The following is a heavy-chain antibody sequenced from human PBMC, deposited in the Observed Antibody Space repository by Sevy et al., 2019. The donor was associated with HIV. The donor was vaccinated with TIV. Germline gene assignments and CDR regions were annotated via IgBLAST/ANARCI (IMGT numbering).Heavy chain of an antibody. CDR2: IYAADSDI. Sequence: GESLKISCKGSGYRFTSYWIGWVRQMPGKGLEWMGIIYAADSDIRYSPSFQGQVTISADKSISTAYLQWSSLKASDTAMYYCARQVETTTLDVWGQGTLVTVSS. D-gene: IGHD3-3*01. V-gene: IGHV5-51*01. CDR3: ARQVETTTLDV. J-gene: IGHJ4*02. CDR1: GYRFTSYW.